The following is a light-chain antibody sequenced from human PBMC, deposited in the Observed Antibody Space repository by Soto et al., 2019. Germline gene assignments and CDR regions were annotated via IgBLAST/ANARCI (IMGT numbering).Light chain of an antibody. V-gene: IGKV3-20*01. J-gene: IGKJ4*01. CDR1: QSINSNY. CDR2: DTS. Sequence: EIVLTQSPGTLSLSPGERATLSCRASQSINSNYLAWYQQKPGQAPRLLIYDTSNRATGVPDRFSGSGSGTDFTLTINSLEPEDFAVYYCQQYGTSPRTFGGGTKVEIK. CDR3: QQYGTSPRT.